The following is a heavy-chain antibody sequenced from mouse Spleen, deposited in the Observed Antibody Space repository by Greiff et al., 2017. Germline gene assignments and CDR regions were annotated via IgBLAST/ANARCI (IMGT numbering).Heavy chain of an antibody. D-gene: IGHD1-1*01. V-gene: IGHV1-64*01. J-gene: IGHJ4*01. CDR2: IHPNSGST. CDR3: AREGYYGSSYYAMDY. CDR1: GYTFTSYW. Sequence: QVQLKQPGAELVKPGASVKLSCKASGYTFTSYWMHWVKQRPGQGLEWIGMIHPNSGSTNYNEKFKSKATLTVDKSSSTAYMQLSSLTSEDSAVYYCAREGYYGSSYYAMDYWGQGTSVTVSS.